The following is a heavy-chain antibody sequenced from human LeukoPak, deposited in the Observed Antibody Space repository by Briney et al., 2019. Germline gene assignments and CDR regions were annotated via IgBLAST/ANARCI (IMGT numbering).Heavy chain of an antibody. Sequence: GESLKISCKGSGYTFTNYWIGWVRQMPGKGLEGMGIVYPRDSETRYSASFQGQVTISADKSTKTAYLQWSGLKASDTAVYYCAKIASGTYYLIDYWGQGTLVTVSS. V-gene: IGHV5-51*01. CDR3: AKIASGTYYLIDY. CDR1: GYTFTNYW. CDR2: VYPRDSET. D-gene: IGHD3-10*01. J-gene: IGHJ4*02.